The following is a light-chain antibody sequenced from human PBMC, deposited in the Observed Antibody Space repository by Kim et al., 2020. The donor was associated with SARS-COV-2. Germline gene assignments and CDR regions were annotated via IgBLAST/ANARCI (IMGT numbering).Light chain of an antibody. Sequence: IVLTQSPGTLSLFPGDRATLSCRTGQSVASSDLAWYQQKPGQAPRLLIYGSFNRATGIPDRFSGSGSGTDFTLTISRLEPEDFAVYYCKQYASSPTFGGGTKVDIK. CDR3: KQYASSPT. CDR1: QSVASSD. V-gene: IGKV3-20*01. CDR2: GSF. J-gene: IGKJ4*02.